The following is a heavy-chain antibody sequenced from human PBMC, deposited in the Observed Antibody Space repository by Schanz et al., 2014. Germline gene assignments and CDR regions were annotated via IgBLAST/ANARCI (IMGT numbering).Heavy chain of an antibody. V-gene: IGHV3-48*01. CDR2: ISSSSSTR. CDR1: GFGFSSYS. CDR3: AKSLESCPGGRCSRGYFDY. J-gene: IGHJ4*02. D-gene: IGHD2-8*02. Sequence: EVLLVESGGGLIQPGGSLRLSCAASGFGFSSYSMNWVRQAPGKGLEWVSYISSSSSTRYYADSMKGRFTVSRDNAENALYLQMNSLRAEDTAVYYCAKSLESCPGGRCSRGYFDYWGQGTLVTVSS.